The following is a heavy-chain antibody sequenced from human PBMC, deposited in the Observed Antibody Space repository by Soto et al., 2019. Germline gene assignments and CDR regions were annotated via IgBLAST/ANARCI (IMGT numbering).Heavy chain of an antibody. V-gene: IGHV4-59*01. CDR2: IYYSGST. Sequence: QVQLQESGPGLVKPSETLSLTCTVSGGSISSKYWSWIRQPPGKALEWIGYIYYSGSTSYNPSLRSLVTISVDTSKNQCSLKMSSVTAADTAVYYCARVHVDYWYFDLWGRGTLVTVSS. CDR1: GGSISSKY. J-gene: IGHJ2*01. CDR3: ARVHVDYWYFDL.